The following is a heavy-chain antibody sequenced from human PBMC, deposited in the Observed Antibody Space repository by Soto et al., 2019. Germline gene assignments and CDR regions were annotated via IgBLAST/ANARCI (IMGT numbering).Heavy chain of an antibody. CDR1: GGSFGGYY. CDR3: ARVLPYYDSSGYSGDWFDP. CDR2: INHSGST. J-gene: IGHJ5*02. V-gene: IGHV4-34*01. D-gene: IGHD3-22*01. Sequence: SETLSLTCGVYGGSFGGYYGSWIRQPPGKGLEWIGEINHSGSTNYNPSLKSRVTISVDTSKNQFSLKLSSVTAADTAVYYCARVLPYYDSSGYSGDWFDPWGQGTLVTVSS.